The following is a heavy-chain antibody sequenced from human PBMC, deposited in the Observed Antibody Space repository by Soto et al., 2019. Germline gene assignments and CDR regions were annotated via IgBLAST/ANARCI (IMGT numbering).Heavy chain of an antibody. D-gene: IGHD6-13*01. Sequence: QVQLVESGGDVVQPGRSLRLSCAASGFTFSSYGMHWVRQAPGKGLEWVAVISYDGSNKYYADSVKGRFTISRDNSKNTLYLQMNSLRAEDTAVYYCAKDRPGIAAAPGYWGQGTLVTVSS. CDR3: AKDRPGIAAAPGY. CDR1: GFTFSSYG. V-gene: IGHV3-30*18. CDR2: ISYDGSNK. J-gene: IGHJ4*02.